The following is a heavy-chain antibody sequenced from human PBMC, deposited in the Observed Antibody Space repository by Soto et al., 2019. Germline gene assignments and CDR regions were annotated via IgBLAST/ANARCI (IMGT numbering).Heavy chain of an antibody. D-gene: IGHD3-3*01. CDR1: GFTFSSYA. CDR3: AKDDFWSGRDEYYFDY. Sequence: GGSLRLSCAASGFTFSSYAMSWVRQAPGKGLEWVSAISGSGGSTYYADSVKGRFTISRDNSKNTLYLKMNSLRAEDTAVYYCAKDDFWSGRDEYYFDYWGQGTLVTVSS. V-gene: IGHV3-23*01. CDR2: ISGSGGST. J-gene: IGHJ4*02.